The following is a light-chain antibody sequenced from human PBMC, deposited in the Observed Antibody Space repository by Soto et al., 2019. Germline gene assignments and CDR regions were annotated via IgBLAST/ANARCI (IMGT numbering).Light chain of an antibody. Sequence: QPVLTQSPSASASLGASVKFPCTLSSGHSSYAIAWHQQQPGKGPRFLMKVNSDGSHNKGDGIPDRFSGSSSGAERYLTISSLQSEDEADYYCQTWGTGVRVFGGGTKLTVL. CDR1: SGHSSYA. CDR2: VNSDGSH. V-gene: IGLV4-69*01. J-gene: IGLJ2*01. CDR3: QTWGTGVRV.